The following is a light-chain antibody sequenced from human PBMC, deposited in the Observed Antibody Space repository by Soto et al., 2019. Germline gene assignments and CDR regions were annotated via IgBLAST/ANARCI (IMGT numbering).Light chain of an antibody. J-gene: IGKJ5*01. Sequence: DVQMTQSPSSLSASVGDSLTLTCRASQTVTSYLNWYQQKPGQAPRLLIYAASTLQSGVPSRFSGSGSGTEFTLTISSLQPEDSATYYCQQYYSYPITFGQGTRLEIK. CDR1: QTVTSY. CDR2: AAS. CDR3: QQYYSYPIT. V-gene: IGKV1-39*01.